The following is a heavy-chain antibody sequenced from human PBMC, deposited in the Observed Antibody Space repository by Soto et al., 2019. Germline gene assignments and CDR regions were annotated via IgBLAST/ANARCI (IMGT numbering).Heavy chain of an antibody. V-gene: IGHV4-59*04. J-gene: IGHJ4*02. Sequence: TLSLTCTFSGGSINDFYWSWIRQPPGKGLEWIGSIYYSGRTYNNPSLRSRVSMSIDTSKDQYSLKLRSVTAADTALYFCARQRTSVVTQAYFDVWGPGSLVTVSS. CDR2: IYYSGRT. CDR3: ARQRTSVVTQAYFDV. CDR1: GGSINDFY. D-gene: IGHD2-21*02.